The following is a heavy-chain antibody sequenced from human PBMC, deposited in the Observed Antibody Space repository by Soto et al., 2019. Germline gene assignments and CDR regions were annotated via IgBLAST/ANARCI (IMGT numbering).Heavy chain of an antibody. J-gene: IGHJ3*02. CDR3: ARGHYVGKRGAFDI. CDR2: INHSGST. D-gene: IGHD4-17*01. CDR1: GGSFSGYY. V-gene: IGHV4-34*01. Sequence: SETLSLTCAVYGGSFSGYYWSWIRQPPGKGLEWIGEINHSGSTNYNPSLKSRVTISVDTSKNQFSLKLSSVTAADTAVYYCARGHYVGKRGAFDIWGQGTMVTVSS.